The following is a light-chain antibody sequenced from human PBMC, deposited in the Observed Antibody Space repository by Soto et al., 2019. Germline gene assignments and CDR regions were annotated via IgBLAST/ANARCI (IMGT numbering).Light chain of an antibody. Sequence: QYALTQAASESASPGQSIAISCSGTSSDVGAYDYVSWYQHHPGKAPKLIIYEVTYRPSGVSNRFSASKSGNTASLTISGLQAEDEADYYCSSYTRSSTYVFGTGTKLTVL. CDR1: SSDVGAYDY. J-gene: IGLJ1*01. V-gene: IGLV2-14*01. CDR3: SSYTRSSTYV. CDR2: EVT.